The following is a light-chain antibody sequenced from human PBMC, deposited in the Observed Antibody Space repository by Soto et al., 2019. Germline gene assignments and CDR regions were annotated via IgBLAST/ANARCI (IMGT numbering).Light chain of an antibody. Sequence: EVVLTQSPGTLSLSPGERATLSCRASQSVSNKYLAWYQQKPGQAPRLLIFGSSDRATGIPDRFSGSGSGTDFTLALSRLEPEDFAVYYCQQYGSSPPYTFGQGTKLEIK. CDR1: QSVSNKY. J-gene: IGKJ2*01. CDR2: GSS. CDR3: QQYGSSPPYT. V-gene: IGKV3-20*01.